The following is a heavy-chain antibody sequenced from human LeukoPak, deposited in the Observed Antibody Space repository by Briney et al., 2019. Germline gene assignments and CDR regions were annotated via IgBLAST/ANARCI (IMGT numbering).Heavy chain of an antibody. CDR2: IYYSGRT. J-gene: IGHJ5*02. Sequence: SDTLSLTCTVSGGSISSSYWGWIGQPPGKGLEWIGYIYYSGRTNYNPSFKSRATISLDTSNNQFSLKLSSVTAADTAMYYCARRTVEMSAIREDNWFDPWGQGTLVTVSS. CDR3: ARRTVEMSAIREDNWFDP. D-gene: IGHD5-24*01. V-gene: IGHV4-59*08. CDR1: GGSISSSY.